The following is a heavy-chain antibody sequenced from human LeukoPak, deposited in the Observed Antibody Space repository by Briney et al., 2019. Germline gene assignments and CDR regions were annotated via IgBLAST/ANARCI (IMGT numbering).Heavy chain of an antibody. Sequence: SETLSLTCTASGGSISSSSYYWGWIRQPPGKGLEWIGSIYYSGSTYYNPSLKSRVTISVDTSKNQFSLKLSSVTAADTAVYYCARGFLTGLYFDYWGQGTLVTVSS. CDR1: GGSISSSSYY. V-gene: IGHV4-39*01. CDR2: IYYSGST. D-gene: IGHD3-9*01. J-gene: IGHJ4*02. CDR3: ARGFLTGLYFDY.